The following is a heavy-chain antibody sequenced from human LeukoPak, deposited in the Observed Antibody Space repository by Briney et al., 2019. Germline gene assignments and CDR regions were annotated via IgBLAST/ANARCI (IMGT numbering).Heavy chain of an antibody. CDR1: GFTFSGSA. V-gene: IGHV3-73*01. J-gene: IGHJ3*02. D-gene: IGHD3-16*01. CDR2: IRSKANSYAT. CDR3: TASRGVWGALDAWDDAFDI. Sequence: GGSLRLSCAASGFTFSGSAMHWVRQASGKGLEWVGCIRSKANSYATAYAASVKGRFTISRDDSKNTAYLQMNSLKTEDTAVYYCTASRGVWGALDAWDDAFDIWGQGTMVTVSS.